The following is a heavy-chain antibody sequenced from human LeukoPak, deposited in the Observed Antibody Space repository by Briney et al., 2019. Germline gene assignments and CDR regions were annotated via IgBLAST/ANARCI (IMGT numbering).Heavy chain of an antibody. V-gene: IGHV3-30-3*01. CDR2: ISYDGSNK. Sequence: GSLRLSCAASGFTFNSYAMHWVRQAPGEGLEWVAIISYDGSNKYYTDSVKGRFTISRDNSKNTLYLQMNSLRAEDTAMYYCARDYSSGLEYYGMDVWGQGTTVTVS. CDR3: ARDYSSGLEYYGMDV. J-gene: IGHJ6*02. CDR1: GFTFNSYA. D-gene: IGHD6-19*01.